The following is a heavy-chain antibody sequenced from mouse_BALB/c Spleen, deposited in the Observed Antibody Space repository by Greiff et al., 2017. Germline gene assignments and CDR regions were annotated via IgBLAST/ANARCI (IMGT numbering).Heavy chain of an antibody. CDR1: GFSLTDYG. Sequence: VHLVESGPGLVAPSQSLSITCTVSGFSLTDYGVSWIRQPPGKGLEWLGVIWGGGSTYYNSALKSRLSISKDNSKSQVFLKMNSLQANDTAIYYCARLVTTYGGAMDDWGQGTSVTVSS. CDR2: IWGGGST. J-gene: IGHJ4*01. D-gene: IGHD1-1*02. V-gene: IGHV2-6-5*01. CDR3: ARLVTTYGGAMDD.